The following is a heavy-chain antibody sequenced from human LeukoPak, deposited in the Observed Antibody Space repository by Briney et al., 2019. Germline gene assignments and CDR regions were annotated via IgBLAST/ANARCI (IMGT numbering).Heavy chain of an antibody. CDR3: AIERKMATIIGTDAFDI. D-gene: IGHD5-24*01. CDR1: GGSFSSYA. CDR2: IIPILGTT. V-gene: IGHV1-69*05. J-gene: IGHJ3*02. Sequence: SVKVSCTASGGSFSSYAFSWVRQAPGQGLEWMGGIIPILGTTNYAQTFQGRVTITTDASTSTAYMELSSLRSEDTAVYYCAIERKMATIIGTDAFDIWGQGTMVTVS.